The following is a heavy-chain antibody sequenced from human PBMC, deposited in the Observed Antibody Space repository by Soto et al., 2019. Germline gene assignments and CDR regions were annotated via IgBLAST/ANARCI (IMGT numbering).Heavy chain of an antibody. CDR2: INTDGSEM. V-gene: IGHV3-74*03. Sequence: EVQLVESGGGLVQPGGSLRLSCVASGFTFSSNWMHWVRRVPGRGLVWVSRINTDGSEMTYVDSVKGRFTVSRDNARNTLYMQMNSLRVEDTAVYYCARDGEGFWGQGTLVTVSS. CDR3: ARDGEGF. CDR1: GFTFSSNW. D-gene: IGHD2-21*01. J-gene: IGHJ4*02.